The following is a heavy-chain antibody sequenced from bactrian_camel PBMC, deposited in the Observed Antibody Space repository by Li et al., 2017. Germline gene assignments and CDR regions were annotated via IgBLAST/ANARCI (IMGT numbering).Heavy chain of an antibody. CDR1: GLDFNMYS. Sequence: VQLVESGGGLVQAGGSLRLSCIVSGLDFNMYSWAWFRQAPGKEREGVSGISWDADSTYYADSVKGRFTISRDNAKNTVYLQVNSLKPDDTAVYYCARGSDYTSVCADWGQGTQVTVS. J-gene: IGHJ4*01. V-gene: IGHV3S63*01. D-gene: IGHD4*01. CDR3: ARGSDYTSVCAD. CDR2: ISWDADST.